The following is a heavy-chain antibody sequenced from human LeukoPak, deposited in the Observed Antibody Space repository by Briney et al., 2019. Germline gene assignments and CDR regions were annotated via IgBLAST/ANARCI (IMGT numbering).Heavy chain of an antibody. Sequence: ASVKVSCKASGYTFTSYYMHWVRQAPGQGLEWMGIINPSGGSTSYAQKFQGRVTMTRDMSTSTVYMELSSLRSEDTAVYYCARVGSGDAFDIWGQGTMVTVSS. J-gene: IGHJ3*02. CDR3: ARVGSGDAFDI. CDR1: GYTFTSYY. V-gene: IGHV1-46*01. CDR2: INPSGGST. D-gene: IGHD1-26*01.